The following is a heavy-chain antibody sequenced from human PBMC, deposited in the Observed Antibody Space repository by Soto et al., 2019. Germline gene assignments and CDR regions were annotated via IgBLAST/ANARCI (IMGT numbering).Heavy chain of an antibody. CDR1: GYTFSRYA. V-gene: IGHV3-23*01. CDR3: AYSSTPFDY. CDR2: ISGSGGST. Sequence: EAKLLESGGGLVQPGGSLRLSCAASGYTFSRYAMSWVRQAPGKGLEWVSAISGSGGSTYYADSVKGRFTISRDNSKNTLYLQINSLRAEDTAVYYCAYSSTPFDYWGQGTLVTVSS. D-gene: IGHD6-13*01. J-gene: IGHJ4*02.